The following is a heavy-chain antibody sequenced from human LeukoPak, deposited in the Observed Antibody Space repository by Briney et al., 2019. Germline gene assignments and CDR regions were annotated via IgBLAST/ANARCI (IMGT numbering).Heavy chain of an antibody. Sequence: KPSETLSLTCTVSGGSISSSSYYWGWIRQPPGKGLEWISYISSSGTTIFYADSVKGRFTISRDNAKNSLYLQMNSLRAEDTAVYYCANLGGGYDPGDYWGQGTLVTVSS. J-gene: IGHJ4*02. CDR1: GGSISSSSYY. CDR2: ISSSGTTI. CDR3: ANLGGGYDPGDY. D-gene: IGHD5-12*01. V-gene: IGHV3-11*04.